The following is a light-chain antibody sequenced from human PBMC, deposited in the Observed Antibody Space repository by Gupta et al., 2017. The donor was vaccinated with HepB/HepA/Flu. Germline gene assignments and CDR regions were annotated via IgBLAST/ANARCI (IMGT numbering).Light chain of an antibody. CDR1: KLGDKY. J-gene: IGLJ2*01. CDR3: QAWDSSTVV. Sequence: SSELTQPPSVSVSPGQTASITCSGDKLGDKYACWYQQKPGQSPVLVIYKDSKRPSGIPERFSGSNSGTTATLTISGTQAMDEDDYYCQAWDSSTVVFGGGTKLTVL. V-gene: IGLV3-1*01. CDR2: KDS.